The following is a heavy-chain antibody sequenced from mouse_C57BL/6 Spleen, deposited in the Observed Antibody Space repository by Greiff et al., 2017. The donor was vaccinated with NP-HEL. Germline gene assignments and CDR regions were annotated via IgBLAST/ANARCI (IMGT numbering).Heavy chain of an antibody. CDR1: GFTFSNYW. J-gene: IGHJ3*01. CDR3: TGGWDEAWFAY. D-gene: IGHD4-1*01. CDR2: IRLKSDNYAT. V-gene: IGHV6-3*01. Sequence: EVKVEESGGGLVQPGGSMKLSCVASGFTFSNYWMNWVRQSPEKGLEWVAQIRLKSDNYATHYAESVKGRFTISRDDSKSSVYLQMNNLRAEDTGIYYCTGGWDEAWFAYWGQGTLVTVSA.